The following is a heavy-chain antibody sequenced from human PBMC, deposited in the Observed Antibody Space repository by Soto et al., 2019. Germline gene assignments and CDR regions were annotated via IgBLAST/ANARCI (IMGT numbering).Heavy chain of an antibody. V-gene: IGHV3-23*01. CDR2: IHGDGDYM. CDR1: GFTFSCCA. CDR3: VKQRGGGRYTNWSFAS. Sequence: EVQLLDSGGGLVQPGGSLRLSCAASGFTFSCCAMSWVRQAPGKGLEWVSTIHGDGDYMQYTDSVKGRFTISRDNSRNTLHLQMASLRCHATAVDYCVKQRGGGRYTNWSFASWGRGTLVTVSS. D-gene: IGHD2-21*01. J-gene: IGHJ2*01.